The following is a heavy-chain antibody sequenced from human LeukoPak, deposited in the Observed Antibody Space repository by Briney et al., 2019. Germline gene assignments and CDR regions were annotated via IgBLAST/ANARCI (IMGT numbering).Heavy chain of an antibody. CDR2: MNPNSGNT. CDR1: GYTFTSYD. CDR3: ARVLRYFDWLSMGDAFDI. D-gene: IGHD3-9*01. Sequence: ASVKASCKASGYTFTSYDINWVRQATGQGLEWMGWMNPNSGNTGYAQKFQGRVTMTRNTSISTAYMELSSLRSEDTAVYYCARVLRYFDWLSMGDAFDIWGQGTMVTVSS. J-gene: IGHJ3*02. V-gene: IGHV1-8*01.